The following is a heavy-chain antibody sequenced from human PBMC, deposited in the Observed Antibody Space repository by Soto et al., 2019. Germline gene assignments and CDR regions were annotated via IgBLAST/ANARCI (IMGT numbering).Heavy chain of an antibody. CDR2: IYYSGST. CDR3: ARHEGSIAAPFDY. J-gene: IGHJ4*02. V-gene: IGHV4-39*01. D-gene: IGHD6-25*01. Sequence: QLQLQESGPGLVKPSETLSLTCTVSGGSISSSSYYWGWIRQPPGKGLEWIGSIYYSGSTYYNPSLRSRVTISVNTSKNQSSLKLSSVTAADTAVYYCARHEGSIAAPFDYWGQGTLVTVSS. CDR1: GGSISSSSYY.